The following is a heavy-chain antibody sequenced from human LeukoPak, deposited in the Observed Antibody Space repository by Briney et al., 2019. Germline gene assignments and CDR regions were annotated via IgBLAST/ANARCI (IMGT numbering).Heavy chain of an antibody. CDR1: GFTFSSYA. V-gene: IGHV3-23*01. J-gene: IGHJ4*02. CDR2: ISGSGGST. CDR3: AKDGTSYYYIYY. Sequence: GGSLRLSCAASGFTFSSYAMSWVRQAPGKGLEWVSAISGSGGSTYYTDSVKGRFTISRDNSKNTLYLQMNSLRAEDTAVYYCAKDGTSYYYIYYWGQGTLVTVSS. D-gene: IGHD2/OR15-2a*01.